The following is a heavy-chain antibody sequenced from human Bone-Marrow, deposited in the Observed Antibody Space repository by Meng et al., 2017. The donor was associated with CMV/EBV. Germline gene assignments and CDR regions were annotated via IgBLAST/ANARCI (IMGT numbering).Heavy chain of an antibody. CDR2: INPNSGGT. Sequence: VKVSCKASGYTFTGYYMHWVRQAPGQGLEWMGWINPNSGGTNYAQKFQGRVTMTRDTSISTAYMELSRLRSDDTAVYYCARDPPSSGWYNPDYWGQGTLVTVSS. CDR1: GYTFTGYY. CDR3: ARDPPSSGWYNPDY. D-gene: IGHD6-19*01. V-gene: IGHV1-2*02. J-gene: IGHJ4*02.